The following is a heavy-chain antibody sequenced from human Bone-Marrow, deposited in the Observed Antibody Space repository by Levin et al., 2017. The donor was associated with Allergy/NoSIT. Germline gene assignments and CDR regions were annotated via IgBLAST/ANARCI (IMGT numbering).Heavy chain of an antibody. Sequence: GGSLRLSCAASGFTISSNYMSWVRQAPGKGLEWVSVIYSGGSTYYADSVKGRFTISRDNSKNTLYLQMNSLRAEDTAVYYCARDKGVTVAGTEGYYDYGMDVWGQGTTVTVSS. D-gene: IGHD6-19*01. CDR2: IYSGGST. CDR1: GFTISSNY. J-gene: IGHJ6*02. CDR3: ARDKGVTVAGTEGYYDYGMDV. V-gene: IGHV3-53*01.